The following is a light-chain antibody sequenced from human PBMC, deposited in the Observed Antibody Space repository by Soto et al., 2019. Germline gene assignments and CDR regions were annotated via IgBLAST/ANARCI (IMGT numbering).Light chain of an antibody. CDR2: AAS. V-gene: IGKV1-9*01. CDR3: QQLSKYPSP. J-gene: IGKJ4*01. Sequence: IQSTQSPSSLSASVGDRVTITCRASQGIGSYLAWYQQKPGEAPKLLIFAASTLQSGVPSRLSGSGSGTDFTLTTSSLPAEDFATYYCQQLSKYPSPFGGGTKVDI. CDR1: QGIGSY.